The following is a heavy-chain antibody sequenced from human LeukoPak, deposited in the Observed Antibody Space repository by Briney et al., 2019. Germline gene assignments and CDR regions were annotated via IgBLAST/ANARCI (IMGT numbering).Heavy chain of an antibody. J-gene: IGHJ4*02. V-gene: IGHV4-61*01. CDR1: GGSVSSASYY. D-gene: IGHD5-18*01. CDR2: IYYSGST. Sequence: PSETLSLTCTVSGGSVSSASYYWSWIRQPPGKGLEWIGFIYYSGSTNYNPSLESRVTISVDTSKNQFSLKLSSVTAADTAVYYCARGPHIQLWSAFDYWGQGTLVTVSS. CDR3: ARGPHIQLWSAFDY.